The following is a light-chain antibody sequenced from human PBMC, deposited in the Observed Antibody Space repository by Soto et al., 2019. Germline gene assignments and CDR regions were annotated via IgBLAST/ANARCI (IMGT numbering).Light chain of an antibody. Sequence: QSVLTQPPSASGTPGQRVTISCSGSSSNIGTNTVNWYQQLPGTAPKLLIYSNNQRPSGVPDRFSGSKSGTSASLAISGLQSEYEADYYCAAWDASLSGNVSGSGTKVTVL. CDR3: AAWDASLSGNV. V-gene: IGLV1-44*01. CDR2: SNN. J-gene: IGLJ1*01. CDR1: SSNIGTNT.